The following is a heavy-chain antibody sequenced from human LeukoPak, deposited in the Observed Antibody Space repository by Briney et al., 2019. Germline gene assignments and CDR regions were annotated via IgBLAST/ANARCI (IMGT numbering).Heavy chain of an antibody. J-gene: IGHJ4*02. D-gene: IGHD3-22*01. V-gene: IGHV3-23*01. Sequence: PGGSLRLSCAASGFTFSNYAMSWVRQAPGKGLEWVSAISGSGGSTYYVDPLEGRFSISRDNSKNTLSLQMNSLRAEDTAVYFCAKGRSPYYSDTTGYNIDWGQGTLVTVST. CDR3: AKGRSPYYSDTTGYNID. CDR1: GFTFSNYA. CDR2: ISGSGGST.